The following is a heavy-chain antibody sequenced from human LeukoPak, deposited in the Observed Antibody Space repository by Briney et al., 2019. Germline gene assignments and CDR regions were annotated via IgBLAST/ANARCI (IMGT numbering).Heavy chain of an antibody. D-gene: IGHD6-13*01. CDR2: ISYDGSNK. J-gene: IGHJ6*03. V-gene: IGHV3-30*03. CDR1: GFTFSSYG. Sequence: GGSLRLSCAASGFTFSSYGMHWVRQAPGKGLEWVAVISYDGSNKYYADSVKGRFTISRDNSKNTLYLQMNSLRAEDTAVYYCARTVQIGSIWYVPLYYYYYYMDVWGKGTTVTVSS. CDR3: ARTVQIGSIWYVPLYYYYYYMDV.